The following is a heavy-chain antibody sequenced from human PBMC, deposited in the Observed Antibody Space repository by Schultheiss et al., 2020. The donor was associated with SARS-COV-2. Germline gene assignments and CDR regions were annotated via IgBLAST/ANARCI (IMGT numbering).Heavy chain of an antibody. CDR3: ARRGFYYGSGTHGNAFDV. D-gene: IGHD3-10*01. Sequence: GGSLRLSCAASGFTFSSYAMHWVRQAPGKGLEWVSVIYADYRTYYADSVEGRFTISRDSSKNTLYLQMNSLRVEDAAVYYCARRGFYYGSGTHGNAFDVWGQGTMVTVSS. CDR2: IYADYRT. CDR1: GFTFSSYA. J-gene: IGHJ3*01. V-gene: IGHV3-NL1*01.